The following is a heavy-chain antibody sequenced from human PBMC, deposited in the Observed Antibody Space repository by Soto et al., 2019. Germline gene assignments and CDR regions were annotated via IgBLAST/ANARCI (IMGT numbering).Heavy chain of an antibody. Sequence: EVQLVESGGGLVQPGGSLRLSCAASGFTVSSNYMSWVRQAPGKGLEWVSVIYSGGSTYYADSVKGRFTISRDNSKNTLYLQMNSLRAEDTAVYYCARTKQLWSEPFDYWGQGTLVTVSS. V-gene: IGHV3-66*01. J-gene: IGHJ4*02. CDR3: ARTKQLWSEPFDY. CDR1: GFTVSSNY. CDR2: IYSGGST. D-gene: IGHD5-18*01.